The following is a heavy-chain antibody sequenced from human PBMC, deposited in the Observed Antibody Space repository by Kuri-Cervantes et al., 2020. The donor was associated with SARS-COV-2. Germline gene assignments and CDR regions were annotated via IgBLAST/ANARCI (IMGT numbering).Heavy chain of an antibody. D-gene: IGHD3-10*02. J-gene: IGHJ4*02. V-gene: IGHV1-69*04. CDR3: ARQLETTMLYYFDY. CDR2: IIPIFGIA. CDR1: GGTFGSYA. Sequence: SVKVSCKASGGTFGSYAISWVRQAPGQGLEWMGRIIPIFGIANYAQKFQGRVTITADKSTSTAYMELSSLRSEDTAVYYCARQLETTMLYYFDYWGQGTLVTVSS.